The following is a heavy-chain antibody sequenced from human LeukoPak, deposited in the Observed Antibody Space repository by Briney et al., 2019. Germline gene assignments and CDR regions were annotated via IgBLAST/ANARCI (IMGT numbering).Heavy chain of an antibody. J-gene: IGHJ6*03. CDR2: IYHSGST. CDR1: GGSISSGGYY. D-gene: IGHD6-13*01. CDR3: ARVFRRAAAEPGYYMDV. V-gene: IGHV4-30-2*01. Sequence: MSSETLSLTCTVSGGSISSGGYYCSWIRQPPGKGLEWIGYIYHSGSTYYNPSLKTRVTISVDRSKNQFSLKVSSVTAADTAVYYCARVFRRAAAEPGYYMDVWGKGTTVTVSS.